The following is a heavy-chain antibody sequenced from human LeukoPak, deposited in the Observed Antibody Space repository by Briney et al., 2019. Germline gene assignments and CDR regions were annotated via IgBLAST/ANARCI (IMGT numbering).Heavy chain of an antibody. J-gene: IGHJ6*03. V-gene: IGHV3-21*01. CDR1: GFTFSSYS. Sequence: GGSLRLSCAASGFTFSSYSMNWVRQAPGKGLEWVSSISSSSSYIYYADSVKGRFTISRDNAKNSLYLQMNSLRAEDTAVYYCARDGAPTNIVAVPAAMNVYYYYYYMDVWGKGTTVTISS. D-gene: IGHD2-2*01. CDR2: ISSSSSYI. CDR3: ARDGAPTNIVAVPAAMNVYYYYYYMDV.